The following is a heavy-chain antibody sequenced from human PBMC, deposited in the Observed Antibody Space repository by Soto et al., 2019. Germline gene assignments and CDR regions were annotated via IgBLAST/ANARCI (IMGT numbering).Heavy chain of an antibody. Sequence: QVQLQESGPGLVKPSQTLSLTCTVSGDSISSRTYYWSWIRQHPGRGLEWIGYIYYTGGTFYNPSLYIRVDISITTSKPKFSLDLISVTAADTAVYYCARSLWNVAASGFDYCGQGTLVTGSS. J-gene: IGHJ4*02. CDR1: GDSISSRTYY. V-gene: IGHV4-31*03. D-gene: IGHD6-13*01. CDR3: ARSLWNVAASGFDY. CDR2: IYYTGGT.